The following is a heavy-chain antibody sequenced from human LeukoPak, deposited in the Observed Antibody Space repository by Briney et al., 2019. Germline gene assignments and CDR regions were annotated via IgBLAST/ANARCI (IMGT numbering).Heavy chain of an antibody. CDR3: ARGRTGWLSNCYYYYMDV. V-gene: IGHV1-8*01. D-gene: IGHD3-9*01. Sequence: ASVKVSCKASGYTFTSYDINWVRQATGQGLEWMGWMNPNSGNTGYAQKFQGRVTMTRNTSISTAYMELSSLRSEDTAVYYCARGRTGWLSNCYYYYMDVWGKGTTVTISS. CDR1: GYTFTSYD. J-gene: IGHJ6*03. CDR2: MNPNSGNT.